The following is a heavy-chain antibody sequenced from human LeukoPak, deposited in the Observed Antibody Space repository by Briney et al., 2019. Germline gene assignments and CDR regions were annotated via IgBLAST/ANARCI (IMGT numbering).Heavy chain of an antibody. CDR1: GYTFTSYG. V-gene: IGHV1-2*02. J-gene: IGHJ4*02. D-gene: IGHD6-6*01. Sequence: ASVKVSCKASGYTFTSYGINWVRQAPGQGLEWMGWINPNSGGTNYAQKFQGRVTMTRDTSISTAYMELSRLRSDDTAVYYCAREEIAARCFDYWGQGTLVTVSS. CDR2: INPNSGGT. CDR3: AREEIAARCFDY.